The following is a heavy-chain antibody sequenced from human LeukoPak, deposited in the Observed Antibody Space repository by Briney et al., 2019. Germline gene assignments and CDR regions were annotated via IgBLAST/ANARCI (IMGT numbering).Heavy chain of an antibody. V-gene: IGHV3-23*01. CDR1: GFTFSDYA. Sequence: GGSLRLSCAASGFTFSDYAMSWVRQAPGKGLEWVSAVSGGGSNTYYTDSVRGRFTISRDNAKNSLYLQMNSLRAEDTAVYYCARAERLPDYWGQGTLVTVSS. CDR3: ARAERLPDY. J-gene: IGHJ4*02. CDR2: VSGGGSNT. D-gene: IGHD1-1*01.